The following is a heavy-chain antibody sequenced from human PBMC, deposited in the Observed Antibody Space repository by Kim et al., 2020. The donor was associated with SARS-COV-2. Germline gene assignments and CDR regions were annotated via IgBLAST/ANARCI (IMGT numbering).Heavy chain of an antibody. V-gene: IGHV7-4-1*02. D-gene: IGHD5-18*01. J-gene: IGHJ5*02. CDR2: INTNTGNP. CDR3: ARDRAIQLWSNNWFDP. Sequence: ASVKVSCKASGYTFTSYAMNWVRQAPGQGLEWMGWINTNTGNPTYAQGFTGRFVFSLDTSVSTAYLQISSLKAEDTAVYYCARDRAIQLWSNNWFDPWGQGTLVTVSS. CDR1: GYTFTSYA.